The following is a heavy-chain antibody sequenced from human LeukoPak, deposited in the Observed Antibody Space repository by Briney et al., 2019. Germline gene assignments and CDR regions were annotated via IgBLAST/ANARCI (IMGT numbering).Heavy chain of an antibody. CDR3: ARKPIVNSAWYYFDY. CDR1: GGSVNSGTYY. D-gene: IGHD3-22*01. Sequence: PSETLSLTCTVSGGSVNSGTYYWSWIRQPPGKGLEWIGNIYYSGSAYYNPSLKSRVTMSVDTSKNQFSLKLSSVTAADTAVYYCARKPIVNSAWYYFDYWGQGTLVTVSS. J-gene: IGHJ4*02. V-gene: IGHV4-39*07. CDR2: IYYSGSA.